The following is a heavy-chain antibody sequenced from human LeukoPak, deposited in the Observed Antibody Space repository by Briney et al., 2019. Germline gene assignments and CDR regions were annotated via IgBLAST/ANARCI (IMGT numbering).Heavy chain of an antibody. V-gene: IGHV1-18*04. D-gene: IGHD2-15*01. CDR1: GYTFTNYY. CDR3: ARGASRSFDY. J-gene: IGHJ4*02. Sequence: AAVKVSCKATGYTFTNYYIHWVRQAPGQGLEWMGWISAYNGNTNYAQKLQGRVTMTTDTSTSTAYMELSSLRSEDTAVYYCARGASRSFDYWGRGTLVTVSS. CDR2: ISAYNGNT.